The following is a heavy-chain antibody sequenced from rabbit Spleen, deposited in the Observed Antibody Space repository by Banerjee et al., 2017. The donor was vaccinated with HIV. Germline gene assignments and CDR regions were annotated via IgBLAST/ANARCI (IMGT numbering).Heavy chain of an antibody. J-gene: IGHJ4*01. CDR3: VRDKASTSGDYGPYYFDL. CDR2: IYAGSSGST. Sequence: QSLEESGGDLVKPGASLTLTCTASGFSFSTYYMCWVRQAPGKGLEWIGCIYAGSSGSTYYATWVNGRFSISRENTQNTVSLQLNSLTAADTATYFCVRDKASTSGDYGPYYFDLWGPGTLVTVS. D-gene: IGHD1-1*01. V-gene: IGHV1S40*01. CDR1: GFSFSTYY.